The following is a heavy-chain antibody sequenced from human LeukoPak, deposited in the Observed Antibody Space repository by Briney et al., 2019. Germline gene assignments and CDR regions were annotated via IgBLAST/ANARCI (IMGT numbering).Heavy chain of an antibody. CDR3: TTGTWIQLWLADY. J-gene: IGHJ4*02. Sequence: GGSLTLSCKGSGFTFTNACMSWVRLAPGKGLEWVGHIKSQTDGGTTDYAAPVKGRFTISRDDSKNTLYLQLNSLKTEDTAVYYCTTGTWIQLWLADYWGQGTLVTVSS. CDR1: GFTFTNAC. CDR2: IKSQTDGGTT. V-gene: IGHV3-15*01. D-gene: IGHD5-18*01.